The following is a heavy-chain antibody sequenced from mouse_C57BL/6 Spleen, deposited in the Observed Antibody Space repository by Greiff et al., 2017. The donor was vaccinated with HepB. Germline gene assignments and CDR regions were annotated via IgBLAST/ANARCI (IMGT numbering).Heavy chain of an antibody. CDR2: IYPGSGNT. D-gene: IGHD2-1*01. V-gene: IGHV1-76*01. CDR1: GYTFTDYY. J-gene: IGHJ4*01. Sequence: VQLQQSGAELVRPGASVKLSCKASGYTFTDYYINWVKQRPGQGLEWIARIYPGSGNTYYNEKFKGKATLTAEKSSSTAYMQLSSLTSEDSAVYFCARSDLLWSNYAMDYWGQGTSVTVSS. CDR3: ARSDLLWSNYAMDY.